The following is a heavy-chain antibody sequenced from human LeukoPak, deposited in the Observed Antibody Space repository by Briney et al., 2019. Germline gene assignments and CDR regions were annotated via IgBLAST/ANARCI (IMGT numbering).Heavy chain of an antibody. CDR1: GFTFSSYS. Sequence: PGRSLRLSRAASGFTFSSYSMNWVRQAPGKGLEWVSSISSSSSYIYYADSVKGRFTISRDNAKNSLYLQMNSLRAEDTAVYYCARGLRKYYDSSGYSSWGQGTLVTVSS. CDR2: ISSSSSYI. D-gene: IGHD3-22*01. J-gene: IGHJ5*02. CDR3: ARGLRKYYDSSGYSS. V-gene: IGHV3-21*01.